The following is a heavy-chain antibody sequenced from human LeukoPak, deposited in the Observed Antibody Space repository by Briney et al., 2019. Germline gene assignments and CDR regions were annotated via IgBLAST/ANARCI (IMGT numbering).Heavy chain of an antibody. CDR3: ARAPYYYDSSGYYSHYFDY. D-gene: IGHD3-22*01. J-gene: IGHJ4*02. CDR1: GGSISSYY. Sequence: SETLSLTCTVSGGSISSYYWSWIRQPPGKGLEWIGYIYYSGSTNYNPSLKSRVTISVDTSKNKFSLKLSSVTAADTAVYYCARAPYYYDSSGYYSHYFDYWGQGTLVTVSS. V-gene: IGHV4-59*01. CDR2: IYYSGST.